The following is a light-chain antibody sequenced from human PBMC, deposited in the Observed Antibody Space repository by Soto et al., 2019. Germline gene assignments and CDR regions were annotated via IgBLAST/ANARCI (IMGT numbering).Light chain of an antibody. Sequence: DIQMTQSPSSLSASVEDRVSITCRASKSISNHLNWYQQKPGKAPKLLIYGASSLESGVPPRFSGDGSETDFTLTISSLQRDDFGTYYCQQYSRLWSFGQGTKVDI. J-gene: IGKJ1*01. CDR2: GAS. CDR3: QQYSRLWS. V-gene: IGKV1-39*01. CDR1: KSISNH.